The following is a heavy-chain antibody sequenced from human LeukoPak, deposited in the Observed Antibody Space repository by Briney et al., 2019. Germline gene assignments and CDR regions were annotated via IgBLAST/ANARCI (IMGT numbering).Heavy chain of an antibody. CDR1: GGSISSSSYY. D-gene: IGHD6-6*01. CDR3: AREKYSPGAVDY. CDR2: IYYSGST. V-gene: IGHV4-39*01. Sequence: PSETQSLPCSVSGGSISSSSYYWGWIRQPPGKGLEWFGSIYYSGSTYYNPSLKSRVTISVDTPKNQFSLKVSSVTAADTAVYYCAREKYSPGAVDYWGQGSLVTVSS. J-gene: IGHJ4*02.